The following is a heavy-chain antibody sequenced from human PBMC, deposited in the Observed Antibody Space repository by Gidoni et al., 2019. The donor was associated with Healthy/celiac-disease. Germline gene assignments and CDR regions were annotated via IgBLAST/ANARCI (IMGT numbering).Heavy chain of an antibody. D-gene: IGHD2-21*02. J-gene: IGHJ6*02. Sequence: QVQLVESGGGLVKPGGSLRLSCAASGFPFSDYYMSWIRQAPGKGREWVSYISSSGSTIYYADSVKGRFTISRDNAKNSLYLQMNSLRAEDTAVYYCARPRGVVVTASRGGMDVWGQGTTVTVSS. CDR2: ISSSGSTI. CDR1: GFPFSDYY. CDR3: ARPRGVVVTASRGGMDV. V-gene: IGHV3-11*01.